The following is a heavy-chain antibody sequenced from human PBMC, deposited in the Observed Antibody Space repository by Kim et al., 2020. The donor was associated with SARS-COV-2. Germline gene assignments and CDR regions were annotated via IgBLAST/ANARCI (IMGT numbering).Heavy chain of an antibody. J-gene: IGHJ6*02. CDR1: GFTFSGSA. CDR3: TRRGGYCSGGSCYGYEVLPAQDNGMDV. D-gene: IGHD2-15*01. CDR2: IRSKANSYAT. Sequence: GGSLRLSCAASGFTFSGSAMHWVRQASGKGLEWVGRIRSKANSYATAYAASVKGRFTISRDDSKNTAYLQMNSLKTEDTAVYYCTRRGGYCSGGSCYGYEVLPAQDNGMDVWGQGTTVTVSS. V-gene: IGHV3-73*01.